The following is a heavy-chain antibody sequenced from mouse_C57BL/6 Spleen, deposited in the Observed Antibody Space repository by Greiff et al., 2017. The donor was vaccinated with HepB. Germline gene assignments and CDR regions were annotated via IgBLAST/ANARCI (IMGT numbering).Heavy chain of an antibody. V-gene: IGHV1-50*01. CDR3: ARANYYGNYRYFDV. J-gene: IGHJ1*03. CDR1: GYTFTSYW. CDR2: IDPSDSYT. D-gene: IGHD2-1*01. Sequence: QVQLQQPGAELVKPGASVKLSCKASGYTFTSYWMQWVKQRPGQGLEWIGEIDPSDSYTNYNQKFKGKATLNVDTSSSTAYMQLSSLTSEDSAVYYCARANYYGNYRYFDVWGTGTTVTVSS.